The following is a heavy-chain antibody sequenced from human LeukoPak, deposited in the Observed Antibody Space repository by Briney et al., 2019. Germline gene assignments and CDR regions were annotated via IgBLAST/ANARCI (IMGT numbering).Heavy chain of an antibody. CDR1: GFTVSSNY. CDR2: ISFDGST. V-gene: IGHV3-66*02. Sequence: GGSLRLSCAASGFTVSSNYMSWVRQAPGKGLEGVSAISFDGSTYYADSVKGRFTISRDNFKNTLYLQMNSLRAVDTAVYFCARDPSNPTAFDYWGQGTLVTVSS. CDR3: ARDPSNPTAFDY. J-gene: IGHJ4*02. D-gene: IGHD6-6*01.